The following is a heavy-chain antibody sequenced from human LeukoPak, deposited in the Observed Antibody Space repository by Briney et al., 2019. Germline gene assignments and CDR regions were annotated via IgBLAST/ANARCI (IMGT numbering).Heavy chain of an antibody. Sequence: GGSLRLSCVASGFTFKSYGMHWVRQAPGKGLEWVAIVWYDGSNKYYADFVKGRFTTSRDNSKNTLYLQMNSLRADDTAVYYCARVSGYSGTWYVDYWGQGTLVTVSS. J-gene: IGHJ4*02. CDR1: GFTFKSYG. D-gene: IGHD6-13*01. V-gene: IGHV3-33*01. CDR2: VWYDGSNK. CDR3: ARVSGYSGTWYVDY.